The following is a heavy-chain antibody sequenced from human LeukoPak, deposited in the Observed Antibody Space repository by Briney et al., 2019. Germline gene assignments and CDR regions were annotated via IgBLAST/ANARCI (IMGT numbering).Heavy chain of an antibody. V-gene: IGHV3-21*01. J-gene: IGHJ3*01. CDR1: GFTFSSYA. CDR3: ARIYDSSGPCDL. CDR2: ISSSSSYI. D-gene: IGHD3-22*01. Sequence: GGSLRLSCVASGFTFSSYAMSWVRQAPGKGLEWVSSISSSSSYIYYADSVKGRFTISRDNAKNSLYLQMNSLRAEDTAVYYCARIYDSSGPCDLWGQGTMVTVSS.